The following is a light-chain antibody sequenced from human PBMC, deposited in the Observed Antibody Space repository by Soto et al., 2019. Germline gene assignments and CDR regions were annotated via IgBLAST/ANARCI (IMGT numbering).Light chain of an antibody. J-gene: IGKJ5*01. Sequence: EIVMTQSPATLSVSPGERATLSCRAGQSVSGNLAWYQQKPGQAPRLLIYGASTRATGIPARFSGSGSGTEFTLTISSLQSEDFAFYYCQQYNTWPTFGQGTRLEIK. CDR3: QQYNTWPT. CDR1: QSVSGN. CDR2: GAS. V-gene: IGKV3-15*01.